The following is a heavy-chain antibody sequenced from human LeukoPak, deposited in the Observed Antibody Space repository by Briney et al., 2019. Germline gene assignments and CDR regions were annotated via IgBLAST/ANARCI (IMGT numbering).Heavy chain of an antibody. Sequence: ASVKVSCKASGGTFSSYAISWVRQAPGQGLEWMGRIIPILGIANYAQKFQGRVTITADKSTSTAYMELSSLRSEDTAVYYCAREGGNMVNQTYYYYGMDVWGQGTTVTVSS. CDR2: IIPILGIA. CDR1: GGTFSSYA. D-gene: IGHD3-10*01. CDR3: AREGGNMVNQTYYYYGMDV. J-gene: IGHJ6*02. V-gene: IGHV1-69*04.